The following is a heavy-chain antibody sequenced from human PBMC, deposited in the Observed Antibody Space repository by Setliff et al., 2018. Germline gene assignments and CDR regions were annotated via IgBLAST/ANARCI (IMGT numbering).Heavy chain of an antibody. J-gene: IGHJ6*02. CDR3: ARAAGYSSSWYHYYYGMDV. CDR1: GGSISSSSYY. Sequence: SETLSLTCTVSGGSISSSSYYWGWIRQPPGKGLEWIGSIYYSGSTYYNLSLKSRVTISVDTSKNQFSLKLSSVTAADTAVYYCARAAGYSSSWYHYYYGMDVWGQGTTVTVSS. CDR2: IYYSGST. D-gene: IGHD6-13*01. V-gene: IGHV4-39*01.